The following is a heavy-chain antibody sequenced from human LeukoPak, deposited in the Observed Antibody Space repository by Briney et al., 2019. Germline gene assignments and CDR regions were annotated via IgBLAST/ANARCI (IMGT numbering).Heavy chain of an antibody. J-gene: IGHJ5*02. CDR3: ARGQVDTAMVT. Sequence: SETLSLTCAVYGGSFSGYYWSWIRQPLGKGLEWIGEINHSGSTNYNPSLKSRVTISVDTSKNQFSLKLSSVTAADTAVYYCARGQVDTAMVTWGQGTLVTVSS. CDR2: INHSGST. V-gene: IGHV4-34*01. CDR1: GGSFSGYY. D-gene: IGHD5-18*01.